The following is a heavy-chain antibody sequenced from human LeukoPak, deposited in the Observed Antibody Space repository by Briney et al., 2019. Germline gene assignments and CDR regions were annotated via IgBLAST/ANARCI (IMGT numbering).Heavy chain of an antibody. CDR1: GYSFTGHY. CDR2: INPKSGGT. V-gene: IGHV1-2*02. CDR3: ARGAATLTDRSYYNYYIDV. J-gene: IGHJ6*03. Sequence: ASVKVSCKASGYSFTGHYMHWVRQAPGQGLEWMGWINPKSGGTNYAQKFQGRVTMTRDTSISTAYMELSSLRSEDTAVYFCARGAATLTDRSYYNYYIDVWGKGTTITVSS.